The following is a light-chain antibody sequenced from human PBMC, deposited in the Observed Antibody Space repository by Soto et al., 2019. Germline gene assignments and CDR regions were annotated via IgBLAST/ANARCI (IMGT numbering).Light chain of an antibody. J-gene: IGLJ1*01. Sequence: QPALAQPAPVSRTPEQSIPISCPRTFSDVWRFDVVSWYQQHPGQVPKLIIYEGSRRPSGVSSRFSGSKSGNTASLTISGLQAEDEADYYCCAYVNSRSYVFGSGTKVTVL. V-gene: IGLV2-23*01. CDR3: CAYVNSRSYV. CDR2: EGS. CDR1: FSDVWRFDV.